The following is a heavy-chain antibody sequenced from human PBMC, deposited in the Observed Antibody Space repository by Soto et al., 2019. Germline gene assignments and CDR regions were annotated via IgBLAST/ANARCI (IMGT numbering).Heavy chain of an antibody. Sequence: SVKVSCKASGGTFSSYAISWVRQAPGQGLEWMGGIIPIFGTANYAQKFQGRVTITADESTSTAYMELSSLRSEDTAVYYCASPPGTARYDAFDIWGQGTMVTVSS. CDR2: IIPIFGTA. CDR1: GGTFSSYA. D-gene: IGHD6-6*01. V-gene: IGHV1-69*13. J-gene: IGHJ3*02. CDR3: ASPPGTARYDAFDI.